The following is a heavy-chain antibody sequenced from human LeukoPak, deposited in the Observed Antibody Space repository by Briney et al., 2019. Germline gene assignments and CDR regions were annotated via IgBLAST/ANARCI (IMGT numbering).Heavy chain of an antibody. CDR3: AKVGGSTSARGFFDY. V-gene: IGHV3-11*01. J-gene: IGHJ4*02. D-gene: IGHD2-2*01. CDR1: GFTFSDYY. Sequence: GGSLRLSCAASGFTFSDYYMSWIRQAPGKGLEWVSYISSSGSTIYYADSVKGRFTISRDNSKNTLYLQMNSLRAEDTAVYYCAKVGGSTSARGFFDYWGQGTLVTVSS. CDR2: ISSSGSTI.